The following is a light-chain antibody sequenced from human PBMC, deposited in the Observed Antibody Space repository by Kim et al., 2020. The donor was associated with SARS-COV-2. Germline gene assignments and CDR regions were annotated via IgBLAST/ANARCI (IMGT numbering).Light chain of an antibody. CDR2: ANT. J-gene: IGLJ2*01. Sequence: QSVNISSSGGDSNIAKTFVNWYQHLPGTAPKLLIYANTQRPSGVPDRFSGSKSGTSASLAISGLRPEDEADYYCAAWDDSLSARLFGGGTQLTVL. CDR1: DSNIAKTF. CDR3: AAWDDSLSARL. V-gene: IGLV1-47*02.